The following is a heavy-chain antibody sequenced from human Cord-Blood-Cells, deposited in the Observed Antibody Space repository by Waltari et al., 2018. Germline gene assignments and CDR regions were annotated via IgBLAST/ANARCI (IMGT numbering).Heavy chain of an antibody. Sequence: EVQLVESGGGLVQPGGSLRLSCAASGFTFSSYWMSWVRQAPGKGLEWVANIKQDGSEKYYVDSGKGRFTISRADAKNSLYLQMNSLRAEDTAVYYCASSAPYYDFWRGQSAFDIWGQGTMVTVSS. J-gene: IGHJ3*02. CDR2: IKQDGSEK. CDR3: ASSAPYYDFWRGQSAFDI. CDR1: GFTFSSYW. V-gene: IGHV3-7*01. D-gene: IGHD3-3*01.